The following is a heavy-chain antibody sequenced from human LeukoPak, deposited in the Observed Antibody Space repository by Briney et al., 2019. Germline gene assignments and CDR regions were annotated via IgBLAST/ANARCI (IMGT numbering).Heavy chain of an antibody. J-gene: IGHJ4*02. V-gene: IGHV3-23*01. CDR1: GFTFSSFA. CDR2: ITGSHGRT. CDR3: ARDTYYYGSGSYLDY. Sequence: GGSLRLSCEASGFTFSSFAMTWVRQAPGKGLEWVSSITGSHGRTYNTDSVKGRFTISRDNSKNTLYLQMNSLRAEDTAVYYCARDTYYYGSGSYLDYWGQGTLVTVSS. D-gene: IGHD3-10*01.